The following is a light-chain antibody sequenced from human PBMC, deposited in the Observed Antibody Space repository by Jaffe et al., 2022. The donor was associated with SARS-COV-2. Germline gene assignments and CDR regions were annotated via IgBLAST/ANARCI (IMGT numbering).Light chain of an antibody. J-gene: IGKJ2*01. CDR3: QQYNNWPPYT. CDR1: QSVGSD. V-gene: IGKV3-15*01. CDR2: GAF. Sequence: EILMTQSPATLSVSPGERATLSCRASQSVGSDLAWYQQKPGQAPRLLIYGAFARATGIPARFSGSGSGTEFTLTISSLQSEDFAVYYCQQYNNWPPYTFGQGTKLEIK.